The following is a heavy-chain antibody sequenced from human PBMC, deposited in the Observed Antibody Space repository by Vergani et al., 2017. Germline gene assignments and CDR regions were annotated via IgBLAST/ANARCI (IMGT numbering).Heavy chain of an antibody. V-gene: IGHV1-2*02. CDR3: ARDRTYCSSTSCYGHYYYYGMDV. D-gene: IGHD2-2*01. CDR1: GYTFTGYY. J-gene: IGHJ6*02. CDR2: INPNSGGT. Sequence: QVQLVQSGAEVMKPGASVKVSCKASGYTFTGYYMHWVRQAPGQGLEWMGWINPNSGGTNYAQKFQGRVTMTRDTSISTAYMELSRLRSDDTAVYYCARDRTYCSSTSCYGHYYYYGMDVWGQGTTVTVSS.